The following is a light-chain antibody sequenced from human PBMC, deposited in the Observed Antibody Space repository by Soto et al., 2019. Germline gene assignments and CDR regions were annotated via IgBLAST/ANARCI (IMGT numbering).Light chain of an antibody. CDR2: KAS. V-gene: IGKV1-5*03. CDR3: QQYSTYPWT. J-gene: IGKJ1*01. Sequence: DIPMTQSPSTLSASVGDRVTITCRASQTISTLLAWYQQRPGKAPNLLIYKASSLESGVPSRFSGSGSGTEFTLTISSLQPDDFATYFCQQYSTYPWTFDQGTKVEVK. CDR1: QTISTL.